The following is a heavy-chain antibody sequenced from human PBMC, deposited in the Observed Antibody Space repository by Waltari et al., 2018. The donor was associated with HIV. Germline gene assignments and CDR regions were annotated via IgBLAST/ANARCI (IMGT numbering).Heavy chain of an antibody. CDR2: ISSSSSNI. Sequence: EVQLVESGGGLVQPGGSLRLSCAASGFTFSRYSMNWVRQAPGKGLELVSYISSSSSNIYYADSVKGRFTISRDNAKNSLYLQMDSLRAEDTAVYYCAREWVTVTSFYYYYGMDVWGQGTTVTVSS. V-gene: IGHV3-48*01. CDR3: AREWVTVTSFYYYYGMDV. CDR1: GFTFSRYS. J-gene: IGHJ6*02. D-gene: IGHD4-4*01.